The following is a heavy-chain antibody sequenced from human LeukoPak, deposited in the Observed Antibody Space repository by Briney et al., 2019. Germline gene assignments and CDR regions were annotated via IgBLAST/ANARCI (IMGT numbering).Heavy chain of an antibody. CDR1: GFTFSSYA. V-gene: IGHV3-30*04. D-gene: IGHD3-22*01. CDR2: ISYDGSNK. Sequence: GGSLRLSCAASGFTFSSYAMHWVRQAPGKGLEWVAVISYDGSNKYYADSVKGRFTISRDNSKNTLYLQMNSLRAEDTAVYYCAKDPGYYYDSSGYCDYWGQGTLVTVSS. CDR3: AKDPGYYYDSSGYCDY. J-gene: IGHJ4*02.